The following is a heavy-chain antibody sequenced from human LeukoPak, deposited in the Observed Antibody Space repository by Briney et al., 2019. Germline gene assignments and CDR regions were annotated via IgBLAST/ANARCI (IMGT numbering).Heavy chain of an antibody. J-gene: IGHJ4*02. CDR3: ARVKPGYSGYDFDY. CDR1: GGSISSYY. D-gene: IGHD5-12*01. V-gene: IGHV4-59*08. Sequence: SETLSLTCTVSGGSISSYYWSWIRQPPGKGLEWIGYIYYSGSTNYNPYLKSRVTISVDTSKNQFSLKLSSVTAADTAVYYCARVKPGYSGYDFDYWGQGTLVTVSS. CDR2: IYYSGST.